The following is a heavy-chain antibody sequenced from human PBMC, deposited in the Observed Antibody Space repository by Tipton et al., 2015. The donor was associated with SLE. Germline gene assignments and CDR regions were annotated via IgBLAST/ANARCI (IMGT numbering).Heavy chain of an antibody. CDR2: IYYTGIT. D-gene: IGHD3-10*01. J-gene: IGHJ1*01. CDR3: ASSGNLFVDAPEYFQY. V-gene: IGHV4-59*06. Sequence: TLSLTCTVSGGYIRSYYWSWIRQRPGKGLEWIGYIYYTGITYYTPSLKSRLTISVDTSKRQFSLGLTSATAADTAVYFCASSGNLFVDAPEYFQYWGQGTLVTVSS. CDR1: GGYIRSYY.